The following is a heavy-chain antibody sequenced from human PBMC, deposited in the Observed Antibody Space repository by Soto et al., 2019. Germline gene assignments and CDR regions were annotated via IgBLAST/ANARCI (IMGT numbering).Heavy chain of an antibody. V-gene: IGHV3-30*18. CDR3: AKDLPFMITFGGACIN. J-gene: IGHJ4*02. CDR1: GFTFSSYG. CDR2: ISYDGSNK. D-gene: IGHD3-16*01. Sequence: GGSLRLSCAASGFTFSSYGMHWVRQAPGKGLEWVAVISYDGSNKYYADSVKGRFTISRDNSKNTLYLQMNSLRAEDTAVYYCAKDLPFMITFGGACINWGQGTLVTVSS.